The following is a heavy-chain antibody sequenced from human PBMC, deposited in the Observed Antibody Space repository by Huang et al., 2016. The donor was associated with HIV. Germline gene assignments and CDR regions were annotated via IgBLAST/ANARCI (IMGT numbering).Heavy chain of an antibody. D-gene: IGHD3-22*01. CDR2: IIPILDAA. J-gene: IGHJ4*02. V-gene: IGHV1-69*01. Sequence: QVQLVQSGAEVKKPGSSVKVSCKASGGTFSSDAISWVRQAPGQGLEWMGGIIPILDAANYAQKFQGRVTITADESTSTAYMELSSLRSEDTAVYYCARAGEAYYDSSGYYYFDYWGQGTLVTVSS. CDR3: ARAGEAYYDSSGYYYFDY. CDR1: GGTFSSDA.